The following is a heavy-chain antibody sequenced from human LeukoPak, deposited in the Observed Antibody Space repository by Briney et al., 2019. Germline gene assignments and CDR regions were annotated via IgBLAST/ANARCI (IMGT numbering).Heavy chain of an antibody. Sequence: LETLSLTCTVSGGSISSYYWSWIRQPPGKGLEWIGYIYYSGSTNYNPSLKSRVTISVDTSKNQFSLKLSSVTAADTAVYYCASEGVTGDANYWGQGTLVTVSS. CDR3: ASEGVTGDANY. V-gene: IGHV4-59*01. D-gene: IGHD4-23*01. CDR1: GGSISSYY. J-gene: IGHJ4*02. CDR2: IYYSGST.